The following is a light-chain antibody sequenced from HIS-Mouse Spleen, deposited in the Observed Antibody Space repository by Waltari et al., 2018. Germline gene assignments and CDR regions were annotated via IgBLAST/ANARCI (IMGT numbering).Light chain of an antibody. Sequence: SYVLTPPPSVSVAPGQTARIPCGGNNLGSKSVHWYQQKPGQAPVLVVYDDSDRPSGIPERFSGSNSGNTATLTISRVEAGDEADYYCQVWDSSSDRVFGTGTKVTVL. CDR1: NLGSKS. CDR2: DDS. V-gene: IGLV3-21*02. J-gene: IGLJ1*01. CDR3: QVWDSSSDRV.